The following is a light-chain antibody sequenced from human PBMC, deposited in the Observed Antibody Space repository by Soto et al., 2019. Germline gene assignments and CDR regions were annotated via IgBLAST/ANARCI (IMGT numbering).Light chain of an antibody. CDR1: SSDVCGYNF. Sequence: QSALTQPRSVSGSPGQSVTISCTGTSSDVCGYNFVSWYQQHPGKAPKLMIYDVSQRPSGVPDRFSASKSGNTASLTISGLQAEDEADYYCCSYAGSYTLFGGGTKLTVL. CDR3: CSYAGSYTL. V-gene: IGLV2-11*01. J-gene: IGLJ2*01. CDR2: DVS.